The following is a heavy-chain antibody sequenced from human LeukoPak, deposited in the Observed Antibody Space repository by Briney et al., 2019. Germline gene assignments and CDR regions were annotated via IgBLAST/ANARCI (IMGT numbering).Heavy chain of an antibody. CDR1: GYTFTGYY. CDR3: ARADDYVWGSYRYRPFDY. J-gene: IGHJ4*02. Sequence: ASVKVSCKASGYTFTGYYMHWVRQAPGQGLEWMGWINPNSGGTNYAQKFQGRVTMTRDTSISTAYMELSRLRSDDTAVYYCARADDYVWGSYRYRPFDYWGQGTLVTVSS. D-gene: IGHD3-16*02. V-gene: IGHV1-2*02. CDR2: INPNSGGT.